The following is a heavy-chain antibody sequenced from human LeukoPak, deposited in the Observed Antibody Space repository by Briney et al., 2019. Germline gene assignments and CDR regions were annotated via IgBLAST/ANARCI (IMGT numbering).Heavy chain of an antibody. V-gene: IGHV4-34*01. Sequence: SETLSLTCAVYGGSFSGYYWSWIRQPPGKGLEWIGEINHSGSTNYNPSLKSRVTISVDTSKNQFSLKLSSVTAADTAVYYRARGRFAATTAYYYYGMDVWGQGTTVTVSS. CDR2: INHSGST. CDR1: GGSFSGYY. CDR3: ARGRFAATTAYYYYGMDV. D-gene: IGHD1-7*01. J-gene: IGHJ6*02.